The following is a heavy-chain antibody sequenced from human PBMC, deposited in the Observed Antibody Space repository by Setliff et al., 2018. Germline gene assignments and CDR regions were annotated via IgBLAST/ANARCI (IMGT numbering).Heavy chain of an antibody. Sequence: TGGSLRLSCVTSGFTFSTYWMHWVRPAPGQGLVWVARISTDGSSITYADSVKGRFTISRDNARNTLYLQMNSLTAEDTAVYYCARVGSKPQLGWFDPWGQGTLVTVSS. CDR1: GFTFSTYW. J-gene: IGHJ5*02. CDR2: ISTDGSSI. D-gene: IGHD1-26*01. V-gene: IGHV3-74*03. CDR3: ARVGSKPQLGWFDP.